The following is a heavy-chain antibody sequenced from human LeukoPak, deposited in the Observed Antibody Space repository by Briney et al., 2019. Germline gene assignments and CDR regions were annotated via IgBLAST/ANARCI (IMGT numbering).Heavy chain of an antibody. Sequence: SETLSLTCSVSGGSVSSGNYYWSWIRQPPGKGLEWIGHVDYSGTTSYNPSLRRRVAISLETSKNQFSLKVMYLTAADTAVYYCARGIRTGYGFWGQGTLVTVSS. CDR1: GGSVSSGNYY. CDR3: ARGIRTGYGF. V-gene: IGHV4-61*01. D-gene: IGHD1-1*01. CDR2: VDYSGTT. J-gene: IGHJ4*02.